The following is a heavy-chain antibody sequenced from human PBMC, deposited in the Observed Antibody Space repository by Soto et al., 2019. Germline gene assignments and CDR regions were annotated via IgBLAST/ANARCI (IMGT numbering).Heavy chain of an antibody. V-gene: IGHV4-31*03. Sequence: QVQLQESGPGLVKPSQTLSLTCTVSGGSITSSGYYWSWIRQHPGEGLEWIGFTSNSGSTSYNPSLXSRVTIXVDTSXNXXXLNLKSVTAADTAVYYCARGGGSTKVDYWGQGTLVTVSP. CDR1: GGSITSSGYY. CDR3: ARGGGSTKVDY. D-gene: IGHD2-2*01. J-gene: IGHJ4*02. CDR2: TSNSGST.